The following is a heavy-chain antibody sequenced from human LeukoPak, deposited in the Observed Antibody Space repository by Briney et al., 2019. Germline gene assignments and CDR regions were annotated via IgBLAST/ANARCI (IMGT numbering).Heavy chain of an antibody. CDR1: GGSFSSSTYY. J-gene: IGHJ5*02. CDR2: IYYTGST. V-gene: IGHV4-39*07. Sequence: SETLSLTCTVSGGSFSSSTYYWGWIRQPPGKGLEWIGNIYYTGSTYYNPSLKSRVTISVDKSKNQFSLKLTSMTAADTAVYYCARTGDHGNHWGQGILVTVSS. CDR3: ARTGDHGNH. D-gene: IGHD1-1*01.